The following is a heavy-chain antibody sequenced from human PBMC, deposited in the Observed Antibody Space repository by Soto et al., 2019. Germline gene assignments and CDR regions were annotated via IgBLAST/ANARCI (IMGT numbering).Heavy chain of an antibody. CDR1: GFTFSSCW. CDR2: IKQDGSEK. D-gene: IGHD6-6*01. V-gene: IGHV3-7*04. J-gene: IGHJ4*02. Sequence: GGSLRLSCAASGFTFSSCWMSWVRQAQGKGMEWVANIKQDGSEKYYVDSVKGRFTISRDNAKNSLYLQMNSLRVEDTAVYYCARGPYSSSAYYLDYWGEGTLVTVSS. CDR3: ARGPYSSSAYYLDY.